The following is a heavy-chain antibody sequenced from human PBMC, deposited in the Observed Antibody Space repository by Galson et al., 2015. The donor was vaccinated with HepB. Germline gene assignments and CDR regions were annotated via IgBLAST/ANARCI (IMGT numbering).Heavy chain of an antibody. CDR2: IYTSGST. CDR1: GGSISSYY. J-gene: IGHJ6*03. V-gene: IGHV4-4*07. Sequence: SEPLSLTCTVSGGSISSYYWSWIRQPAGKGLEWIGRIYTSGSTNYNPSLKSRVTMSVDTSKNQFSLKLSSVTAADTAVYYCARDEGQLERAPGIYYYYYMDVWVKGTTVTVSS. CDR3: ARDEGQLERAPGIYYYYYMDV. D-gene: IGHD1-1*01.